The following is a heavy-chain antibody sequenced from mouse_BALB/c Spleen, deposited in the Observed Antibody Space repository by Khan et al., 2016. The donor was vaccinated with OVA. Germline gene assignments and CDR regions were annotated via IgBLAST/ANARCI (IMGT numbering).Heavy chain of an antibody. CDR1: GYTFTNYG. CDR3: ARPPYFSYVMGY. Sequence: QIQLVQSGPELKKPGETVKISCKASGYTFTNYGMNWVKQAPGRGLKWMGWINTYTGEPTYADDFKGRFVFSLESSASTPYLQINNLKNEDTATYCCARPPYFSYVMGYWGQGTSVTVSS. V-gene: IGHV9-3-1*01. D-gene: IGHD2-10*01. J-gene: IGHJ4*01. CDR2: INTYTGEP.